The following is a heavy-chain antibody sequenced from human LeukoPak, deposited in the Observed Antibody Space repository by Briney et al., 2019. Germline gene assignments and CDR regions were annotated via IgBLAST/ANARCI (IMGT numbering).Heavy chain of an antibody. CDR3: AREAVDIVATTHGDY. J-gene: IGHJ4*02. CDR1: GFTFSSYA. V-gene: IGHV3-21*01. CDR2: ISSSSSYI. Sequence: GGSLRLSCAASGFTFSSYAMSWVRQAPGKGLEWVSSISSSSSYIYYADSVKGRFTISRDNAKNSLYLQMNSLRAEDTAVYYCAREAVDIVATTHGDYWGQGTLVTVSS. D-gene: IGHD5-12*01.